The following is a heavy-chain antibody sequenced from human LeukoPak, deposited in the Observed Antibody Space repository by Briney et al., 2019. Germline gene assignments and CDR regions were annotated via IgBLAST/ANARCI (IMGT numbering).Heavy chain of an antibody. CDR1: GYTFTSYY. J-gene: IGHJ6*02. CDR3: ARDALEPNSNPPSLGMDV. CDR2: INPSGGST. D-gene: IGHD4-11*01. Sequence: VASVKVSCKASGYTFTSYYMHWVRQAPGQGLEWMGIINPSGGSTSYAQKFQGRVTMTRDTSTSTVYMELSSLRSEDTAVYYCARDALEPNSNPPSLGMDVWGQGTTVTVSS. V-gene: IGHV1-46*01.